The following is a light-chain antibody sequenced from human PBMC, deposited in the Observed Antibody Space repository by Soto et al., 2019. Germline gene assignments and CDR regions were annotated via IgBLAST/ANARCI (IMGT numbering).Light chain of an antibody. Sequence: EIVLTQSPATLSLSPGERATLSCRASQCISSYLAWYQQKPDQAPRLLIYDASNRAAGIPARFSGSGSGTDFPLTISSLEPEDFAVYYCQQRSTWPFTFGPGTKVDIK. CDR1: QCISSY. V-gene: IGKV3-11*01. J-gene: IGKJ3*01. CDR2: DAS. CDR3: QQRSTWPFT.